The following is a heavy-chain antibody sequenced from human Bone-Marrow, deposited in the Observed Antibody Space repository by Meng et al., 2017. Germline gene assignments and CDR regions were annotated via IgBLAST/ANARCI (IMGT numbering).Heavy chain of an antibody. CDR3: ARDGTTVTKNCFDY. Sequence: QVQLVQSGAEGKKPGASVKVSGYTLTELSMHWVRQAPGQGLEWMGIINPSGGSTSYAQKFQGRVTMTRDTSTSTVYMELSSLRSEDTAVYYCARDGTTVTKNCFDYWGQGTLVTVSS. CDR2: INPSGGST. V-gene: IGHV1-46*01. J-gene: IGHJ4*02. D-gene: IGHD4-17*01. CDR1: YTLTELS.